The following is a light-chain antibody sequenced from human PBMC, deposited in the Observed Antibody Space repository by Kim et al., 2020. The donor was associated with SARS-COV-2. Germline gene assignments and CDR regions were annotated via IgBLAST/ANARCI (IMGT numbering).Light chain of an antibody. CDR2: EAS. CDR3: QQYKTYPRT. CDR1: QGISSW. J-gene: IGKJ1*01. V-gene: IGKV1-5*03. Sequence: DIQMTQSPSSLSASVGDRVTITCRASQGISSWLAWFQQKPGKAPKFLIHEASTLEGAVPSRFSGSESGTEFTLTISSLQPDDFATYYCQQYKTYPRTFGHGTKVDIK.